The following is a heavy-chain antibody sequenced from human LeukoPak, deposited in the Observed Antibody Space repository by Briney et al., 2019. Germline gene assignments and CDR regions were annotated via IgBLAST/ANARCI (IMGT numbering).Heavy chain of an antibody. CDR2: INHSGST. D-gene: IGHD2-8*01. CDR3: ARFYCTNGVCYTGPGGSYSSFDY. V-gene: IGHV4-34*01. J-gene: IGHJ4*02. CDR1: GGSFSGYY. Sequence: SETLSLTCAVYGGSFSGYYWSWIRQPPGKGLEWIGEINHSGSTNYNLSLKSRVTISVDTSKNQFSLKLSSVTAADTAVYYCARFYCTNGVCYTGPGGSYSSFDYWGQGTLVTVSS.